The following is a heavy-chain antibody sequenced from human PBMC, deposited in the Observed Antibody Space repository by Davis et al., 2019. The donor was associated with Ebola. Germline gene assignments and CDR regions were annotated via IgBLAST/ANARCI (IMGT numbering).Heavy chain of an antibody. CDR1: GGSITSYH. D-gene: IGHD1-7*01. V-gene: IGHV4-59*01. CDR3: ARVGSITGTTFDY. Sequence: SETLSLTCTVPGGSITSYHWSWIRQTPGKGLQWIGYIFHTGSTNYNPSLKSRVTISVDTSKNQFSLRLSSVTAADSAVYYCARVGSITGTTFDYWGQGALVTVSS. CDR2: IFHTGST. J-gene: IGHJ4*02.